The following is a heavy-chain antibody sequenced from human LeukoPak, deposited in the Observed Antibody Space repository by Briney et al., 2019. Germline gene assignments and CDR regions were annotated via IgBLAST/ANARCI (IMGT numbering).Heavy chain of an antibody. CDR2: IIPIFGTA. CDR3: AGPRRSGWYYFDY. D-gene: IGHD6-19*01. CDR1: GGTFSSYA. V-gene: IGHV1-69*13. J-gene: IGHJ4*02. Sequence: SVKVSCKASGGTFSSYAISWVRQAPGQGLEWMGGIIPIFGTANYAQKFQGKVTITADESTSTAYMELSSLRSEDTAVYYCAGPRRSGWYYFDYWGQGTLVTVSS.